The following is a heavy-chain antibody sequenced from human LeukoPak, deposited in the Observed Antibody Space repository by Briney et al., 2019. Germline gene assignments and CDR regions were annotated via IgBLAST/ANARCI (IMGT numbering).Heavy chain of an antibody. Sequence: SETLSLTCAVYGGSFSGYYWSWIRQPLGKGLEWIGEINHSGSTNYNPSLKSRVTISVDTSKNQFSLKLSSVTAADTAVYYCARGGVMVAGTPYYSYGMDVWGQGTTVTVSS. CDR2: INHSGST. D-gene: IGHD2-8*01. CDR1: GGSFSGYY. CDR3: ARGGVMVAGTPYYSYGMDV. V-gene: IGHV4-34*01. J-gene: IGHJ6*02.